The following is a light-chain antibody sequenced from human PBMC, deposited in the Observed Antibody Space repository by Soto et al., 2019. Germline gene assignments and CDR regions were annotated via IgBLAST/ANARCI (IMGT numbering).Light chain of an antibody. Sequence: DIVMIQYLDSLAVSLGERATINCKSSQSVLFSSNHKYQLAWYQQKPGQPPKLLIYWTSTRESGVPHRFSGSGSGTDFTPTISSPQAEAVAVYYCQQYYSAPYTFGPWTKVDIK. CDR3: QQYYSAPYT. V-gene: IGKV4-1*01. CDR2: WTS. J-gene: IGKJ2*01. CDR1: QSVLFSSNHKYQ.